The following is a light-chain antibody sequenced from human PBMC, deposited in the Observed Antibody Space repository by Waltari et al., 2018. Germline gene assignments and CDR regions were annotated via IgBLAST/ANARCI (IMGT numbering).Light chain of an antibody. V-gene: IGKV1-5*03. CDR3: QQYDTYPLT. Sequence: DTQMTQSPSTLSASVGDRVTITCRASQSVSSWLAWFQQKPGRTPKLLMYKASTLERGVPSRFSGSGSGTEFTLTISGLQPDDFASYYCQQYDTYPLTFGGGTKVEIK. CDR2: KAS. CDR1: QSVSSW. J-gene: IGKJ4*01.